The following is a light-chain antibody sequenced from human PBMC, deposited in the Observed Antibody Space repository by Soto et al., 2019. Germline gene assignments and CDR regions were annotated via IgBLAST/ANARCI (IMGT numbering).Light chain of an antibody. CDR3: QQYDSSPRT. CDR2: GAS. V-gene: IGKV3-15*01. Sequence: EIVMTQSPATLSVSPGERATLSCRASQSVSSKLAWYQQKTGQAPRLLIYGASTRATGIPARFSGSGSGTEFTLTISSLQSEDFAVYYCQQYDSSPRTFGQGTKVEIK. J-gene: IGKJ1*01. CDR1: QSVSSK.